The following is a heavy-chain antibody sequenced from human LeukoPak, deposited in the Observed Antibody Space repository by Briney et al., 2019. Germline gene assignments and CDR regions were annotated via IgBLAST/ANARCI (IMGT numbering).Heavy chain of an antibody. D-gene: IGHD2-2*01. Sequence: SVKVSCKASGYTFTSYGISWVRQAPGQGLEWMGGIIPIFGTANYAQKFQGRVTITADESTSTAYMELSSLRSEDTAVYYCAVVVPAAIPDYWGQGTLVTVSS. J-gene: IGHJ4*02. CDR2: IIPIFGTA. V-gene: IGHV1-69*13. CDR1: GYTFTSYG. CDR3: AVVVPAAIPDY.